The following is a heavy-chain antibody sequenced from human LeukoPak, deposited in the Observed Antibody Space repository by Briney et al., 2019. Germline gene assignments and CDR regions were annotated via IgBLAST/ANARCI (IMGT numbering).Heavy chain of an antibody. J-gene: IGHJ3*02. V-gene: IGHV3-9*03. CDR2: ISWNSGSI. Sequence: GGSLRLSCAASGFTFDDYAMHWVRQAPGKGLEWVSGISWNSGSIGYADSVKGRFTISRDNAKNSLYLQMNSLRAEDMALYYCAKDVYSSSSGIFDIWGQGTMVTVSS. D-gene: IGHD6-6*01. CDR3: AKDVYSSSSGIFDI. CDR1: GFTFDDYA.